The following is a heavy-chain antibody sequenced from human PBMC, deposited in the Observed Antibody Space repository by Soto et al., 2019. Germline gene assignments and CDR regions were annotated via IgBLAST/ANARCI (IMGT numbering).Heavy chain of an antibody. J-gene: IGHJ5*02. CDR1: GGTFSSYT. D-gene: IGHD2-2*01. Sequence: QVQLVQSGAEVKKPGSSVKVSCKASGGTFSSYTISWVRQAPGQGLEWMGRIIPILGIANYAQKFQGTVTITADKSTSTAYMELSSLRSEDTAVYYCAREGNIVVVPAARGWFDPWGQGTLVTVSS. CDR2: IIPILGIA. CDR3: AREGNIVVVPAARGWFDP. V-gene: IGHV1-69*08.